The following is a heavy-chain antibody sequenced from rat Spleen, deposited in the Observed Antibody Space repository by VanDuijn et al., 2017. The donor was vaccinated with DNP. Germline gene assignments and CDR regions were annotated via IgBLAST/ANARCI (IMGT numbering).Heavy chain of an antibody. CDR3: ARDGQWDYLDY. D-gene: IGHD1-1*01. CDR2: VWIGGGT. CDR1: GFSLTNYH. J-gene: IGHJ2*01. Sequence: QVQLNESGPGLVQPSQTLSLTCTVSGFSLTNYHVHWVRQPSGKGLEWMGVVWIGGGTHYSSIFKSRLTITRDTSKSQVFLEVNSLQTEDTATYYCARDGQWDYLDYWGQGVMVTVSS. V-gene: IGHV2-30*01.